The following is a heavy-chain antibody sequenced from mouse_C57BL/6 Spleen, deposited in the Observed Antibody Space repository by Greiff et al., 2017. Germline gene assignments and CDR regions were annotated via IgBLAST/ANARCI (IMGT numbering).Heavy chain of an antibody. CDR1: GYTFTSYW. Sequence: QVQLQQSGAELVKPGASVKMSCKASGYTFTSYWITWVKQRPGQGLEWIGDIYPGSGSTNYNEKFKSKATLTVDTSSSTAYMQLSSLTSEDSAVYYCARKGSLDDYAMDYWGQGTSVTVSS. CDR3: ARKGSLDDYAMDY. V-gene: IGHV1-55*01. CDR2: IYPGSGST. D-gene: IGHD6-5*01. J-gene: IGHJ4*01.